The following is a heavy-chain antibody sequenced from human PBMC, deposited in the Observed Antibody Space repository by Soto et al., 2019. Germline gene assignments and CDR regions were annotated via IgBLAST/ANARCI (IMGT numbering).Heavy chain of an antibody. J-gene: IGHJ3*02. D-gene: IGHD3-3*01. Sequence: SSETLSLTCTVSGGSISSYYWSWIRQPPGKGLEWIGYIYYSGITNYNPSLKSRVTISVDTSKNQFSLKLSSVTAADTAVYYCARLLRFLEWPLHDAFDIWGQGTMVTVSS. CDR2: IYYSGIT. V-gene: IGHV4-59*01. CDR1: GGSISSYY. CDR3: ARLLRFLEWPLHDAFDI.